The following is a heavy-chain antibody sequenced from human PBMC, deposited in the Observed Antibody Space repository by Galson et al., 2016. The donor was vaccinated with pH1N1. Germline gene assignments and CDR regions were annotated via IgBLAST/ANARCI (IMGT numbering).Heavy chain of an antibody. J-gene: IGHJ4*02. CDR2: ITKRPEGYTT. CDR3: TRENHHKFDY. V-gene: IGHV3-72*01. Sequence: SLRLSCAASGFTLGDFYMDWVRQAPGKGLEWVGRITKRPEGYTTQDAASVKGRFIISREDSKDLLYLKMNSLKTEDTAVYYCTRENHHKFDYWGQGTLVTVSS. CDR1: GFTLGDFY.